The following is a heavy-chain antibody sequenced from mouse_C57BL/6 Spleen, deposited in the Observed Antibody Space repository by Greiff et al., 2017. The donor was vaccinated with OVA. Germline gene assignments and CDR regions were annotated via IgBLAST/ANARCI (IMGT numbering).Heavy chain of an antibody. V-gene: IGHV5-6*01. J-gene: IGHJ2*01. D-gene: IGHD6-2*01. CDR1: GFTFSSYG. CDR2: LSSGGSYS. Sequence: EVMLVESGGDLVKPGGSLKLSCAASGFTFSSYGMSWVRQTPDKRLEWVATLSSGGSYSSYTDSVKGRFTISRDNAKNTLYLQMSSLKSEDTSMYYCARQILYYFDYWGQGTTLTVSS. CDR3: ARQILYYFDY.